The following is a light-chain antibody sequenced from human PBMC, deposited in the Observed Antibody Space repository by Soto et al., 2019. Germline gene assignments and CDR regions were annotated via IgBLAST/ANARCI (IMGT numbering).Light chain of an antibody. CDR2: KAS. CDR1: QTISSW. J-gene: IGKJ1*01. CDR3: QHYNSYPVT. Sequence: DIQMTQSPSTLSASVGDRVTITCRASQTISSWLAWYQQKPGKAPKLLIYKASSLESGVTSRFSGSGSGTEFTLTISSLQPDDFATYYCQHYNSYPVTFGQGTKVDIK. V-gene: IGKV1-5*03.